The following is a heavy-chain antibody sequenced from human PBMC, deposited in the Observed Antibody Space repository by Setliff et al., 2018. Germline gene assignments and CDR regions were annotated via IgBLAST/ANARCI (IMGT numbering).Heavy chain of an antibody. Sequence: ASVKVSCKASGYTFTNYYIHWVRQAPGQGLEWVGIINPSGGSTSYAQKFQGRVTMTRNTSISTAYMELSSLRSEDTAVYYCARGRERDYNFWSGYYTYYYYSMDVWGQGTTVTVSS. V-gene: IGHV1-46*01. D-gene: IGHD3-3*01. J-gene: IGHJ6*02. CDR2: INPSGGST. CDR3: ARGRERDYNFWSGYYTYYYYSMDV. CDR1: GYTFTNYY.